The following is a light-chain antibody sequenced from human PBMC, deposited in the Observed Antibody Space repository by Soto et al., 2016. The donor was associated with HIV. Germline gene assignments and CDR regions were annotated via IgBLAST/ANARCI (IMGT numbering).Light chain of an antibody. CDR3: YLWDLHCKPXGV. CDR1: SLRTYN. Sequence: SFELTQDPDVSVALGQTVRITCRGDSLRTYNPNWYQHKPRQAPTLVIYGENNRPSGIPDRFSGAISEDTSSLTITGTQAEDEGDYYCYLWDLHCKPXGVFGGGTKLTVL. CDR2: GEN. J-gene: IGLJ3*02. V-gene: IGLV3-19*01.